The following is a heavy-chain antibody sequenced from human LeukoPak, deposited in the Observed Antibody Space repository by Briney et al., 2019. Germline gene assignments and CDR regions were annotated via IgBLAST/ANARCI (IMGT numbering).Heavy chain of an antibody. D-gene: IGHD3-10*01. CDR3: AKDVGPYGSGSEGPFDY. CDR2: ISWNSGSI. CDR1: GFTFDDYA. V-gene: IGHV3-9*01. J-gene: IGHJ4*02. Sequence: GGSLRLSCAASGFTFDDYAMHWVRQAPGKGLERVSGISWNSGSIGYADSVKGRFTISRDNAKNSLYLQMNSLRAEDTALYYCAKDVGPYGSGSEGPFDYWGQGTLVTVSS.